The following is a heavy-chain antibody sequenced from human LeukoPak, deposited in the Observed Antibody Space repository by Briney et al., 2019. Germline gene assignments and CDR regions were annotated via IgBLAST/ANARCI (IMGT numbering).Heavy chain of an antibody. D-gene: IGHD3-3*01. CDR1: GGTFSSYA. J-gene: IGHJ6*03. V-gene: IGHV1-69*13. CDR2: IIPIFGTT. CDR3: ARTIFGVVMDYYYYYYMDV. Sequence: VASVKVSCEASGGTFSSYAISWVRQAPGQGLEWVGWIIPIFGTTHYAQTLQGRVTITADEATSPSYMALSSLRSADTAVYYCARTIFGVVMDYYYYYYMDVWGKGTTVTASS.